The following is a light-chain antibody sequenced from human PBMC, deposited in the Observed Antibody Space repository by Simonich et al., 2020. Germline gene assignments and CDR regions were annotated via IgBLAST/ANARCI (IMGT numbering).Light chain of an antibody. J-gene: IGLJ3*02. V-gene: IGLV2-14*01. CDR3: SSYTSSSTWV. CDR2: DVS. CDR1: ISDGVGDNY. Sequence: QSALTQPASVSGSPGQSITISCPGTISDGVGDNYVSWYQQPPGKAPKLMIYDVSKRPAWVSNRFSGSKSGNTASLTISGLQAEDEADYYCSSYTSSSTWVFGGGTKLTVL.